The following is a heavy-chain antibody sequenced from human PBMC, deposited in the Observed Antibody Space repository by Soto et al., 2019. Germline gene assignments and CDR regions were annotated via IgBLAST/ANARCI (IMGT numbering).Heavy chain of an antibody. J-gene: IGHJ4*02. V-gene: IGHV1-46*03. Sequence: ASVKVSCKASGYTFTSYYMHWVRQAPGQGLEWMGIINPSGGSTSYAQKFQGRVTMTRDTSTSTVYMVLSSLRSEYTAVYYCARDSDSTWVYYDILTGYYKAPFDYWGPRTLVTVSS. CDR1: GYTFTSYY. CDR3: ARDSDSTWVYYDILTGYYKAPFDY. D-gene: IGHD3-9*01. CDR2: INPSGGST.